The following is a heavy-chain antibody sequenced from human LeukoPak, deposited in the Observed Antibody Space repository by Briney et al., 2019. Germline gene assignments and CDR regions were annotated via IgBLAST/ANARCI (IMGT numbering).Heavy chain of an antibody. CDR3: ARGNPEDYYFDY. D-gene: IGHD1-14*01. V-gene: IGHV4-34*01. CDR1: GGSFSGYY. CDR2: IDHSGST. Sequence: SETLSLTCAVYGGSFSGYYWSWIRQPPGKGLEWIGEIDHSGSTNYNPSLKSRVTISVDTSKNQFSLKLSSVTAADTAVYYCARGNPEDYYFDYWGQGTLVTVPS. J-gene: IGHJ4*02.